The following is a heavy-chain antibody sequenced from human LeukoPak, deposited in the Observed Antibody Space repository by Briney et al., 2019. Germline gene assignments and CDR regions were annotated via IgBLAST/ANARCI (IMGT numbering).Heavy chain of an antibody. Sequence: SETLSLTCTVSGGSIGSDYWTWIRQPPGKGLEYIGYIYYTGGTNYNPSLKSRVTISVDTSKNQFSLKLSSVTAADTAVYFCARSPPTYCSGGSCYYYGMDVWGQGTTVTVSS. CDR2: IYYTGGT. CDR3: ARSPPTYCSGGSCYYYGMDV. D-gene: IGHD2-15*01. J-gene: IGHJ6*02. CDR1: GGSIGSDY. V-gene: IGHV4-59*08.